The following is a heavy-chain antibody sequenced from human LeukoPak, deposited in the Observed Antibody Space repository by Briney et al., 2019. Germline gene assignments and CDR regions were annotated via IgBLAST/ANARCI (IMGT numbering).Heavy chain of an antibody. D-gene: IGHD3-22*01. V-gene: IGHV3-23*01. Sequence: GGTLRLSCAASGFTFSSYAMSWVRQAPGKGLEWVSGISGSSRSTYYADSVKGRFTISRDNSKNTLYLQMKSLRAEDTAVYYCAKEFEDFDSSGYYSGGDYFDYWGQGTLVTVSS. J-gene: IGHJ4*02. CDR3: AKEFEDFDSSGYYSGGDYFDY. CDR1: GFTFSSYA. CDR2: ISGSSRST.